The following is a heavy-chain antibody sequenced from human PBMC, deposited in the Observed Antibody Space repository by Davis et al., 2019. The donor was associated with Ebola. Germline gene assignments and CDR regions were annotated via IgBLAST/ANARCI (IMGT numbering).Heavy chain of an antibody. J-gene: IGHJ4*02. D-gene: IGHD3-3*01. CDR2: ISSNGGST. CDR3: ARVLNDFWSGYLF. CDR1: GFTFSSYA. Sequence: GGSLRLSCSASGFTFSSYAMHWVRQAPGKGLEYVSAISSNGGSTYYADSVKGRFTISRDNSKNTLYLQMNSLRAEDTAVYYCARVLNDFWSGYLFWGQGTLVTVSS. V-gene: IGHV3-64*04.